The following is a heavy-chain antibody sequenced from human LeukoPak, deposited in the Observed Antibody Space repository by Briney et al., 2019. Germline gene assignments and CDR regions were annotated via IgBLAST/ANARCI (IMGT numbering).Heavy chain of an antibody. CDR3: ARGQLWFDY. Sequence: GGSLRLSCAASGFTFSSYAMSWVRQAPGQGLERVSPISNSGGSTYYADSVKGRFTISRDNSKNTLYLQMTSLRAEDTAVYYCARGQLWFDYWGQGTLVTVSS. V-gene: IGHV3-23*01. CDR1: GFTFSSYA. J-gene: IGHJ5*01. D-gene: IGHD5-18*01. CDR2: ISNSGGST.